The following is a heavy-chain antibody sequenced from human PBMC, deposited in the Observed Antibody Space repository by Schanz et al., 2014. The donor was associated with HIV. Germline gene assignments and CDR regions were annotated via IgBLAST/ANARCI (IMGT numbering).Heavy chain of an antibody. CDR3: VKRGSEASSNTWFADS. J-gene: IGHJ4*02. V-gene: IGHV3-23*01. Sequence: EVQLLESGGGLVQPGGSLRLSCAASGFTFSSLGMSWVRQAPGEGLEWVSGISEFGGSAWYAGSVKGRFTISRDNSEDTLYLQMNSLGVDDSAIYYCVKRGSEASSNTWFADSWGQGTLVTVSS. CDR2: ISEFGGSA. D-gene: IGHD3-10*01. CDR1: GFTFSSLG.